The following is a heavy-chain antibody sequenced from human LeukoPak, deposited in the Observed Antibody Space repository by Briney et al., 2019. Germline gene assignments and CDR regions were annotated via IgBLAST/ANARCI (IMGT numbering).Heavy chain of an antibody. D-gene: IGHD6-13*01. CDR1: GYSFITYD. CDR3: ARHSSYSSSWYGDY. V-gene: IGHV1-3*01. J-gene: IGHJ4*02. Sequence: AASVKVSCKASGYSFITYDINWVRQAPGQRLEWMGWINAGNGNTKYSQKFQGRVTISRDTSASTAYMELSSLRSEDTAVYYCARHSSYSSSWYGDYWGQGTLVTVSS. CDR2: INAGNGNT.